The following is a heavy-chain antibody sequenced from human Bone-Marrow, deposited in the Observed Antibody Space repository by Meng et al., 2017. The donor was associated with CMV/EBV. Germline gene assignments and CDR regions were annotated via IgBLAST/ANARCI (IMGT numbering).Heavy chain of an antibody. Sequence: CAASGFTFSEYYMSWIRQAPGKGLEWVSYISTNGNTIYYADSVKGRFTVSRDNANNSVYLQLDSLRAEDTAMYYCARDSFGDYSMKSWGQGTLVTVSS. CDR2: ISTNGNTI. V-gene: IGHV3-11*01. CDR1: GFTFSEYY. J-gene: IGHJ5*02. CDR3: ARDSFGDYSMKS. D-gene: IGHD4-17*01.